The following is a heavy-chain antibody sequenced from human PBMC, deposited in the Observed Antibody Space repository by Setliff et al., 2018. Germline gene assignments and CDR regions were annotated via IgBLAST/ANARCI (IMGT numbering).Heavy chain of an antibody. V-gene: IGHV1-18*01. CDR2: IIPIFGTA. CDR3: ARVRLGLPMVDY. J-gene: IGHJ4*02. D-gene: IGHD5-18*01. CDR1: GDTFSTYG. Sequence: GASVKVSCKASGDTFSTYGITWVRQAPGQGLEWMGGIIPIFGTANYAQKLQGRVTMTTDTSTSTAYMELRSLRSDDTAVYYCARVRLGLPMVDYWGQGTLVTVSS.